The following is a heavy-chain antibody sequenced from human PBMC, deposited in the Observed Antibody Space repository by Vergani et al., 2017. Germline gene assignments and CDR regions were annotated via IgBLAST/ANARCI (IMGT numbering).Heavy chain of an antibody. V-gene: IGHV4-39*01. CDR1: GDSIISRSYY. Sequence: QMQLQESGPGLVKASETLSLTCTVSGDSIISRSYYWGWIRQPPGKGLEWLGSIYNSGNGDSSSSLKSRVTISADTSQNQFFLRLTSVHAADTAVYYCASGNYYSDSTSHYRGRYFDVWGRGTLVTVPS. J-gene: IGHJ2*01. D-gene: IGHD3-10*01. CDR3: ASGNYYSDSTSHYRGRYFDV. CDR2: IYNSGNG.